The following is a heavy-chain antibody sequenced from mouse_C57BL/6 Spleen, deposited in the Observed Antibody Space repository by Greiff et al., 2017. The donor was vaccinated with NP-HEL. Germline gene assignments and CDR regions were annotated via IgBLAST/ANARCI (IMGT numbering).Heavy chain of an antibody. V-gene: IGHV1-59*01. CDR1: GYTFTSYW. Sequence: VQLQQPGAELVRPGTSVKLSCKASGYTFTSYWMHWVKQRPGQGLEWIGVIDPSDSYTNYNQKFKGKATLTVDTSSSTAYMQLSSLTSEDSAVYYCAPSYPPITTVVAHWYFEVWGTGTTVTVSS. CDR3: APSYPPITTVVAHWYFEV. J-gene: IGHJ1*03. D-gene: IGHD1-1*01. CDR2: IDPSDSYT.